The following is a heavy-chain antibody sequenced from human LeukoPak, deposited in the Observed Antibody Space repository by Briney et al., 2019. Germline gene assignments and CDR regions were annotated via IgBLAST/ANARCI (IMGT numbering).Heavy chain of an antibody. CDR1: GGSFSAYY. V-gene: IGHV4-34*01. J-gene: IGHJ6*03. CDR3: ARVNYYYYYMDV. CDR2: INHSGST. Sequence: SETLSLTCAVYGGSFSAYYWSCIRQSPGKGLEWIGEINHSGSTNYNPSLKSRVAMSVDTSKNQFSLKLSSVTAADTAVYYCARVNYYYYYMDVWGKGTTVTISS.